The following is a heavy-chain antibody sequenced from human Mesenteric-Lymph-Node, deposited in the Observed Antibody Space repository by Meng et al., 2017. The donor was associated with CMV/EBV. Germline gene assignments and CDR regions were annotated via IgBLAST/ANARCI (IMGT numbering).Heavy chain of an antibody. CDR2: ISPYNGNT. CDR1: GYTFNTYG. V-gene: IGHV1-18*01. Sequence: ASVKVSCKASGYTFNTYGITWVRQAPGQGLECVGWISPYNGNTNYAQKFRGRVTMTTDTSTSTAYMELRSLRFDDTAVYYCARMGRNKYWEDNWFDPWGQGTLVTVSS. CDR3: ARMGRNKYWEDNWFDP. J-gene: IGHJ5*02. D-gene: IGHD2/OR15-2a*01.